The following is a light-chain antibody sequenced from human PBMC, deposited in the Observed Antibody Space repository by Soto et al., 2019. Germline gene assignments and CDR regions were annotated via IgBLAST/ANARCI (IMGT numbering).Light chain of an antibody. V-gene: IGKV1-39*01. CDR2: AAA. CDR1: QSITTY. J-gene: IGKJ1*01. Sequence: DIQMTQSPSSLYASVGDRVTITCRASQSITTYLNWYQQTSGEAPKLLIYAAARLQTGVPSRFSGSGSGTDFTLTISSLQPEDFATYYCQQAYGAPPTFGQGTKVDIK. CDR3: QQAYGAPPT.